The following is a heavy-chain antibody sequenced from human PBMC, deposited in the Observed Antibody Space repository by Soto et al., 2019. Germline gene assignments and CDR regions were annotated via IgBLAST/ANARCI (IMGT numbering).Heavy chain of an antibody. CDR1: GFTFSNYG. CDR2: ISYDGSNK. D-gene: IGHD3-22*01. V-gene: IGHV3-30*18. J-gene: IGHJ4*02. CDR3: AKTLRGSSGYYFDY. Sequence: QVQLVESGGGVVQPGRSLRLSCAASGFTFSNYGMHWVRQAPGKGLEWVAVISYDGSNKYYADSVKGRFTISRDNSKNTMYLQMNSLRAEDTAVYYCAKTLRGSSGYYFDYWGQRTLVTVSS.